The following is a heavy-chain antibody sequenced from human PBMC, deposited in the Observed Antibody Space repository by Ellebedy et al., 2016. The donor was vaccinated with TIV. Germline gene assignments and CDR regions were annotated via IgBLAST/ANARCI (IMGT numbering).Heavy chain of an antibody. CDR1: GYTFINYG. CDR3: ARTNVVGVTIFDH. Sequence: ASVKVSCKASGYTFINYGFSWVRQAPGQGLELMGWISGYNGNTNYAQKFQGRVTMTTDTSTSTAYMELRSLRSDDTAVYYCARTNVVGVTIFDHWGQGTLVTVSS. D-gene: IGHD1-26*01. CDR2: ISGYNGNT. V-gene: IGHV1-18*04. J-gene: IGHJ4*02.